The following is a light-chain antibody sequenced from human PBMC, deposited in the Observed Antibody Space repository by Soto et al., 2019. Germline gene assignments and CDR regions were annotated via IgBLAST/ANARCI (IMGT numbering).Light chain of an antibody. CDR2: DVT. J-gene: IGLJ2*01. V-gene: IGLV2-11*01. Sequence: QAVVTQPRSVSGSPGQSVTISCTGTSSDVGGYNYVSWYQQHPGQAPKLMIYDVTKRPSGVPDRFSGSKSGNTASLSISGLQAEDEADYYCCSYGGGYTPLLFGGGTKVTVL. CDR1: SSDVGGYNY. CDR3: CSYGGGYTPLL.